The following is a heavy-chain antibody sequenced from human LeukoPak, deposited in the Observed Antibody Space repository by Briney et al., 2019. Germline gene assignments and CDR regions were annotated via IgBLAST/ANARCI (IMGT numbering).Heavy chain of an antibody. CDR2: ISGSGGST. J-gene: IGHJ4*02. CDR1: GFTFRIYA. CDR3: AKPPYGRDVYNYFDY. D-gene: IGHD5-24*01. Sequence: PGGSLRLSCAGSGFTFRIYAMSWVRQAPGKGLEWVSAISGSGGSTYYADSVKGRFTISRDNPKNTLYLQMNSLRVEDAAVHYCAKPPYGRDVYNYFDYWGQGTPVTVSS. V-gene: IGHV3-23*01.